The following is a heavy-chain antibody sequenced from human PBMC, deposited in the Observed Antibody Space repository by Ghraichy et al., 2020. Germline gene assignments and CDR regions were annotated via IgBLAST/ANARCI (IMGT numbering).Heavy chain of an antibody. V-gene: IGHV3-66*01. CDR2: LHRDGSR. Sequence: GESLNISCEVSGLIVSSNYISWVRQAPGRSPEWVSGLHRDGSRHYAVSAEGRFIISSDNMKNIVFLEMNFLTVEDTALYFCVCAREADGAWGNFGPWGRGTLVTVSS. CDR1: GLIVSSNY. J-gene: IGHJ5*02. D-gene: IGHD3-16*01. CDR3: VCAREADGAWGNFGP.